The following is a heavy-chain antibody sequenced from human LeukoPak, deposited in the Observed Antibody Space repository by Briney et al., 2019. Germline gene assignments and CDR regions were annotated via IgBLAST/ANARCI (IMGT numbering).Heavy chain of an antibody. V-gene: IGHV1-2*06. J-gene: IGHJ4*02. D-gene: IGHD3-10*01. CDR1: GYTFTNYY. Sequence: ASVKVSCKASGYTFTNYYIHWVRQAPGQGLEWMGRFNPNSGDTNYAHKFQGRVTMTRDTSISTAYMELSRLRSDDTALYYCARGGTEASSGDYWGQGALVTVSS. CDR3: ARGGTEASSGDY. CDR2: FNPNSGDT.